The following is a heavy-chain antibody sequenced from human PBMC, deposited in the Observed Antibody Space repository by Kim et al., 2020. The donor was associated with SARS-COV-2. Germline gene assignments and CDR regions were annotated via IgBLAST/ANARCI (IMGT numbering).Heavy chain of an antibody. Sequence: ASVKVSCKASGYTFTSYAMNWVRQAPGQGLEWMGWINTNTGNPTYAQGFTGRFVFSLDTSVSTAYLQISSLKAEDTAVYYCAREGKLRYFDWPMKRDAFDIWGQGTMVTVSS. CDR1: GYTFTSYA. CDR2: INTNTGNP. D-gene: IGHD3-9*01. CDR3: AREGKLRYFDWPMKRDAFDI. J-gene: IGHJ3*02. V-gene: IGHV7-4-1*02.